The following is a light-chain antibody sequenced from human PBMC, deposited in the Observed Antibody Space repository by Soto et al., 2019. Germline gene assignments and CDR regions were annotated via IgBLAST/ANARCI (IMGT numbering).Light chain of an antibody. CDR3: QQSLTMPIT. CDR2: SAS. J-gene: IGKJ5*01. V-gene: IGKV1-39*01. CDR1: QSINNY. Sequence: DIQITQSPASLSVSLGDRVTSPGRASQSINNYLNFYVRRPGQARKLLIRSASTLQRGVASRFSGSGSRTEFTLTIADLQPDDFGTYYCQQSLTMPITFGHGTRLEIK.